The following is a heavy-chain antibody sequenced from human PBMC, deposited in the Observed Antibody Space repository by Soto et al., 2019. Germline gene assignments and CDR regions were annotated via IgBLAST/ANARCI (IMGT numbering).Heavy chain of an antibody. CDR2: IIPIFGTA. Sequence: ASVKVSCKASGGTFSSYAISWVREAPGQGLEWMGGIIPIFGTANYAQKFQGRVTITADESTSTAYMELSSLRSEDTAVYYCARARDHAYDSSGYGWFDPWGQGTLVTVSS. V-gene: IGHV1-69*13. CDR1: GGTFSSYA. CDR3: ARARDHAYDSSGYGWFDP. D-gene: IGHD3-22*01. J-gene: IGHJ5*02.